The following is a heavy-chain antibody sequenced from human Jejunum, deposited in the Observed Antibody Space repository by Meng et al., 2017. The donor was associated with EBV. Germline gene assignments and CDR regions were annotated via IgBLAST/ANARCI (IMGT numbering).Heavy chain of an antibody. CDR2: INSDGSKT. CDR3: VRGPPPDT. J-gene: IGHJ5*02. CDR1: GFTLSSYW. V-gene: IGHV3-74*01. Sequence: EGQRVEAGGGLVQPGDSLRLSCAASGFTLSSYWMHWVRQAPGKGLVWVSRINSDGSKTNYADSVKGRFTISRDIAKNTLYLQLNSLRADDTAVYYCVRGPPPDTWGQGTLVTVSS.